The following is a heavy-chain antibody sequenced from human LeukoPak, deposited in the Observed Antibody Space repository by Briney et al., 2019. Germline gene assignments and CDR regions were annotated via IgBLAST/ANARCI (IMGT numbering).Heavy chain of an antibody. CDR2: IAYDGSNK. J-gene: IGHJ4*02. Sequence: PGGSLRLSCAASGFTFSSYAVHWVRQAPGKGLEWVAVIAYDGSNKYHADSVKGRFTISGDNSKNTLYLQMNSLRAEDTAVYYCAREPLDYWGQGTLVTVSS. V-gene: IGHV3-30-3*01. CDR3: AREPLDY. CDR1: GFTFSSYA.